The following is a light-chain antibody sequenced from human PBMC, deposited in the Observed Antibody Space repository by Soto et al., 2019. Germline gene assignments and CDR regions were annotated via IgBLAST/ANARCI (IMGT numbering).Light chain of an antibody. CDR3: QQYNNWPPGVT. V-gene: IGKV3-15*01. Sequence: ETVMTQSPATLSVSPGERATLSCRASQSVSRNLAWYQQKPGQAPRLLIYAASTRPTGVPARFSGSGSGTDFPLTISILQSEYFAVYYCQQYNNWPPGVTFGQGTKVEI. J-gene: IGKJ1*01. CDR2: AAS. CDR1: QSVSRN.